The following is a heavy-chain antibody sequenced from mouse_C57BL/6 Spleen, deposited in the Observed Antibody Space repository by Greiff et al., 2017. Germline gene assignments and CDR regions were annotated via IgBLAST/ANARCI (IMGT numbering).Heavy chain of an antibody. V-gene: IGHV1-85*01. CDR2: IYPRDGST. J-gene: IGHJ2*01. D-gene: IGHD2-5*01. CDR1: GYTFTSYD. Sequence: VQLQQSGPELVKPGASVKLSCKASGYTFTSYDINWVKQRPGQGLEWIGWIYPRDGSTKYNEKFKGKATLTVDTSSSTAYMELHSLTSEDSAVYFCARRRADYSNYLDYWGQGTTLTVSS. CDR3: ARRRADYSNYLDY.